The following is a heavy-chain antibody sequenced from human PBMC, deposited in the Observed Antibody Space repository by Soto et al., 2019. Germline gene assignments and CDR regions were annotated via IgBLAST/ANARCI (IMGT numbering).Heavy chain of an antibody. CDR2: FSTTGGT. CDR1: GASIGTYY. CDR3: ARGAYGSGTSPNWFDP. J-gene: IGHJ5*02. Sequence: QVQLQESGPGLVKPSETLSLTCTVSGASIGTYYWSWIRQPAGKGLEWIGRFSTTGGTDYNPSLKSRVTVSVDTSKNQFSLKLNAVTAADTAVYFCARGAYGSGTSPNWFDPWGQGTLVTVSS. D-gene: IGHD3-10*01. V-gene: IGHV4-4*07.